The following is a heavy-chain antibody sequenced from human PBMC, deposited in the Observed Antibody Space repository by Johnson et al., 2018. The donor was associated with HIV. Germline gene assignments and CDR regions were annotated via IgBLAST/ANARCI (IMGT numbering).Heavy chain of an antibody. J-gene: IGHJ3*02. CDR3: AKDMGRYSGSYGNYDALDS. D-gene: IGHD1-26*01. CDR2: ISRSGSTI. V-gene: IGHV3-11*01. CDR1: GFTFSDYY. Sequence: QVQLVESGGGLVKPGGSLRLSCAASGFTFSDYYMSWIRQAPGKGLEWVSYISRSGSTIYYGDSVKGRFTISRDNAKNSLYLQMNSLRAEDTALYYCAKDMGRYSGSYGNYDALDSWGQGTMVTVSS.